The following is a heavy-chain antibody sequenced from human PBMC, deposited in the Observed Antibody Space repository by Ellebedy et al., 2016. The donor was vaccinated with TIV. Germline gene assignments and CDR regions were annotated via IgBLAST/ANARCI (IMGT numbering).Heavy chain of an antibody. Sequence: HTGGSLRLXXAASGFTFSSYWMHWVRQAPGKGLVWVSRINSDGSSTSYADSVKGRFTISGDNAKNTLYLQMNSLRAEDTAVYYCAPDPEFLGDWGQGTLVTVSS. CDR1: GFTFSSYW. CDR3: APDPEFLGD. V-gene: IGHV3-74*01. D-gene: IGHD3-3*01. J-gene: IGHJ4*02. CDR2: INSDGSST.